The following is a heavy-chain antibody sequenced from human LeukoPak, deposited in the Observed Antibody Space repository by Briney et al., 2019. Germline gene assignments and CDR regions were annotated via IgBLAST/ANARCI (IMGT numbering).Heavy chain of an antibody. J-gene: IGHJ5*02. CDR3: ARKLYYYDTSAAGWFDP. D-gene: IGHD3-22*01. V-gene: IGHV3-7*01. CDR1: GFTFNTSW. Sequence: GGSLRLSCTASGFTFNTSWMTWVRQAPGRWLEWVANIKQDGSETYYVDSVKGRFTISRDNAKNSLYLQMNSLRTEDTAVYYCARKLYYYDTSAAGWFDPLGQGTLVTVSS. CDR2: IKQDGSET.